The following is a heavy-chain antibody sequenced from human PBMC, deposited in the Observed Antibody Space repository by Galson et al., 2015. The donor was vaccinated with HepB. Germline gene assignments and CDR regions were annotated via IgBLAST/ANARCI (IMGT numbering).Heavy chain of an antibody. Sequence: LRLSCAASGFTFSSYWMHWVRQAPGKGLVWVSRINSDGSSTSYADSVKGRFTISRDNAKNTLYLQMNSLRAEDTAVYYCAREMSGIAAAGFDYWGQGTLVTVSS. CDR2: INSDGSST. D-gene: IGHD6-13*01. V-gene: IGHV3-74*01. CDR1: GFTFSSYW. CDR3: AREMSGIAAAGFDY. J-gene: IGHJ4*02.